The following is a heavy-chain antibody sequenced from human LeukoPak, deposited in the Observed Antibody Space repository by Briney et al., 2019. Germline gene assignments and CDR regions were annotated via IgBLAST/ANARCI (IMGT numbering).Heavy chain of an antibody. D-gene: IGHD1-1*01. CDR2: IFQSGHT. CDR1: DYSISSGYY. J-gene: IGHJ3*02. CDR3: ARTAVPPRNAFDI. Sequence: SETLSLTCTVSDYSISSGYYWGWIRQPPGKGLEWTGSIFQSGHTYYSPSLKSRVTISVDTSNNRFSLKLSSVTAADTAVYYCARTAVPPRNAFDIWGQGTMVTVSS. V-gene: IGHV4-38-2*02.